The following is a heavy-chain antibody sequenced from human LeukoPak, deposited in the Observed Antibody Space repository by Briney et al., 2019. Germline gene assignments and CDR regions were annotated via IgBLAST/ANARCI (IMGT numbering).Heavy chain of an antibody. CDR3: ARYRDNSGPIDS. Sequence: GGSLRLSCAASGFTFNSYGMHWVRQAPGKGLEWVANIKQDGSEKRYVDSVKGRFTISRDNAKSSLYLEMNSLRAEDTAVYYCARYRDNSGPIDSWGQGILVTVSS. V-gene: IGHV3-7*01. J-gene: IGHJ4*02. D-gene: IGHD3-22*01. CDR1: GFTFNSYG. CDR2: IKQDGSEK.